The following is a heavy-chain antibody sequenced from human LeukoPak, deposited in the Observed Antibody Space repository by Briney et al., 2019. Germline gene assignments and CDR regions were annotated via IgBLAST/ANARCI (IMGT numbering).Heavy chain of an antibody. CDR3: AGHSYGDYEQCFDY. V-gene: IGHV4-34*01. D-gene: IGHD4-17*01. CDR1: GASFSGYY. Sequence: SETLSLTCAVYGASFSGYYCSWIRQPPGKGLEWIGEINHSGSTNYNPSLTSRVTISVDTSKNQFSLKLSSVTAADTAVYYCAGHSYGDYEQCFDYWGQGTLVTVSS. J-gene: IGHJ4*02. CDR2: INHSGST.